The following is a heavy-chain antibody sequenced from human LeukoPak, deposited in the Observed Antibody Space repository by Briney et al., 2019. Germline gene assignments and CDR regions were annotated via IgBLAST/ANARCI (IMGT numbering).Heavy chain of an antibody. V-gene: IGHV3-21*01. Sequence: TGGSLRLSCAASGFTFNSYSLSWVRQAPGKGLEWVSSISSDGDYIYYADSLKGRFTISRDNAKNSLYLQMNNLRAEDTAVYYYARGPATRVYYFDYWGQGTLVTVSS. CDR3: ARGPATRVYYFDY. CDR1: GFTFNSYS. J-gene: IGHJ4*02. CDR2: ISSDGDYI. D-gene: IGHD1-26*01.